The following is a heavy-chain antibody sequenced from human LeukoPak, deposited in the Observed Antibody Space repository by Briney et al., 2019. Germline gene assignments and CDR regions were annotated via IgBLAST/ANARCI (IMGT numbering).Heavy chain of an antibody. CDR2: IYSGGAT. Sequence: GGSLRLSCAASGVTVTRNYMSWVRQAPGKGLEWVSLIYSGGATYYADSVKGRFTISTDNSKNTLYLQMNSLRAEDAAVYYCAREGRGVIGGFDIWGRGTMVTVSS. CDR1: GVTVTRNY. D-gene: IGHD3-10*01. J-gene: IGHJ3*02. V-gene: IGHV3-66*01. CDR3: AREGRGVIGGFDI.